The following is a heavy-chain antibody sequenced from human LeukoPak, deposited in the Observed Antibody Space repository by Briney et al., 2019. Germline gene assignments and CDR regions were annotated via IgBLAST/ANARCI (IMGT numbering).Heavy chain of an antibody. CDR1: GGSISSSNW. CDR3: ARDQIFWSGYYFDY. V-gene: IGHV4-4*02. Sequence: SGTLSLTCAVSGGSISSSNWWSWVRQPPGKGPEWIGEIYHSGSTNYNPSLKSRVTILVDKSKNHFSLKLSSVTAADTAVYYCARDQIFWSGYYFDYWGQGTLVTVSS. CDR2: IYHSGST. D-gene: IGHD3-3*01. J-gene: IGHJ4*02.